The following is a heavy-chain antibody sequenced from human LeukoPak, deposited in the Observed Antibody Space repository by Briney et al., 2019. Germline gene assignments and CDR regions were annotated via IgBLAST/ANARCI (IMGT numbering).Heavy chain of an antibody. CDR2: INYSGTT. CDR3: ARLRDGRWLLEY. J-gene: IGHJ4*02. D-gene: IGHD5-24*01. V-gene: IGHV4-39*01. Sequence: PSETLSLTCTASGGSISSSGYYWGWIRQPPGKGLEWIASINYSGTTYYNPSLKSRVTISEDRSKNQFSLKLSSVTAADTAVYYCARLRDGRWLLEYWGQGTLVTVSS. CDR1: GGSISSSGYY.